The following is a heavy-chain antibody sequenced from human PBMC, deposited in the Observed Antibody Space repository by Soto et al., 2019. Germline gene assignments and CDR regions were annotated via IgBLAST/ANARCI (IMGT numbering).Heavy chain of an antibody. CDR2: IYYSGST. Sequence: SETLSLTCTVSGGSISSYYWSWIRQPPGKGLEWIGYIYYSGSTNYNPTLKSRVTISVDTSKNQFSLKLSSVTAADTAVYYCARSRSGSYYISYGMDVWGQGTTVTVSS. CDR3: ARSRSGSYYISYGMDV. J-gene: IGHJ6*02. V-gene: IGHV4-59*01. CDR1: GGSISSYY. D-gene: IGHD3-10*01.